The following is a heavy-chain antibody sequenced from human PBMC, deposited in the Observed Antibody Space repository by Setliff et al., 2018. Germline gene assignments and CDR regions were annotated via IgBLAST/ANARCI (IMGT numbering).Heavy chain of an antibody. Sequence: SETLSLTCAVYGGSFSTYYWIWIRQPPGKGLEWIGEINHSGSTYYNPSLKSRVTISVDRSNNQVSLKLRSVTAADTAVYYCARSTYYSTWHYFDHWGQGILVTVSS. D-gene: IGHD3-16*01. V-gene: IGHV4-34*01. CDR3: ARSTYYSTWHYFDH. J-gene: IGHJ4*02. CDR2: INHSGST. CDR1: GGSFSTYY.